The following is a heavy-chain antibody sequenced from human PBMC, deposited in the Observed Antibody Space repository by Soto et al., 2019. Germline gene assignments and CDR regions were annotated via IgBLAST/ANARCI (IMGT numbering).Heavy chain of an antibody. J-gene: IGHJ4*02. Sequence: QVQVVQSGAEVKKPGSSVRVSCKASGGTSSSYAITWMRQAPGHGLEWLGGIIPILDTTDYAQKFQGRVTCTAHESTSTVYMELSSLTSEHTAVYYCASGGTTVNRRFDCWGQGTLVTASS. V-gene: IGHV1-69*01. CDR1: GGTSSSYA. CDR2: IIPILDTT. CDR3: ASGGTTVNRRFDC. D-gene: IGHD4-4*01.